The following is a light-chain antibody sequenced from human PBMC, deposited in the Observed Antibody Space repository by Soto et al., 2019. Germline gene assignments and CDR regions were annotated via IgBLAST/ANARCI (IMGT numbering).Light chain of an antibody. CDR1: HSNIGSKY. Sequence: SVLTQPPSASGTPGQRVTISCSGRHSNIGSKYVYWYQQFPGTAPKLLIYRNNQRPSGVPDRFSGFKSGTSGSLAISDLRSEDEAEYDCASWDVRVGSPAFGGGTKVSVL. CDR2: RNN. V-gene: IGLV1-47*01. J-gene: IGLJ2*01. CDR3: ASWDVRVGSPA.